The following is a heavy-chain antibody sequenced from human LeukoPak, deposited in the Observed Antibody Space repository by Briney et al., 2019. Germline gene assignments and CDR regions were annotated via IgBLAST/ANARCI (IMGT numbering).Heavy chain of an antibody. Sequence: SETLSLTCAVSGGSISSFYWSWYRQPPGKGLEWVGSMYYSGSANYNPALKSRVTISVDTSKNQVSLKLSSVTAADTAIYYCARDFSSKNWFDTWGQGTLVTVSS. CDR2: MYYSGSA. CDR3: ARDFSSKNWFDT. CDR1: GGSISSFY. D-gene: IGHD2/OR15-2a*01. J-gene: IGHJ5*02. V-gene: IGHV4-59*12.